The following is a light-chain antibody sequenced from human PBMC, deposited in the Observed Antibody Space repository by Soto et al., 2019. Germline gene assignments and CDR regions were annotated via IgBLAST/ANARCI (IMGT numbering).Light chain of an antibody. CDR2: AAS. J-gene: IGKJ2*01. CDR3: QKYNSAPPYT. Sequence: DIQMTQSPSSLSASVGDRVTITCRASQGISNYLAWYQQKPGKVPKLLIYAASTLQSGVPSRFSGSGSGTDFTLTISSLQPEDVATYYYQKYNSAPPYTFGQGTKLEIK. V-gene: IGKV1-27*01. CDR1: QGISNY.